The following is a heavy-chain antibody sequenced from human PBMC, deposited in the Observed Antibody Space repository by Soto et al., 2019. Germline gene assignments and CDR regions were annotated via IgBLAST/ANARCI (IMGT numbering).Heavy chain of an antibody. CDR3: AKDQLFWWQLAPPLGYYGMDV. J-gene: IGHJ6*02. CDR2: ISYDGSNK. D-gene: IGHD2-15*01. CDR1: GFTFSSYG. Sequence: QVQLVESGGGVVQPGRSLRLSCAASGFTFSSYGMHWVRQAPGKGLEWVAVISYDGSNKYYADSVKGRFTISRDNSKNXLXLXXNSLRAEDTAVYYCAKDQLFWWQLAPPLGYYGMDVWGQGTTVTVSS. V-gene: IGHV3-30*18.